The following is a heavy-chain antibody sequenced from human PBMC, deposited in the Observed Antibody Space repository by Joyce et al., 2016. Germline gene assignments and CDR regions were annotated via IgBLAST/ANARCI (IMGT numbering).Heavy chain of an antibody. J-gene: IGHJ3*01. CDR1: GFTCSGNS. CDR3: ARGKAFDV. Sequence: EVQLVESGGGLVQPGGSLRLSCAASGFTCSGNSMSWLRQGLGGGLEGVANIKQDGSAVYYLDSVKGRFTVSRDNARSLVHLQMVSLRVEDTALYYCARGKAFDVWGQGTMVTVSS. CDR2: IKQDGSAV. V-gene: IGHV3-7*01.